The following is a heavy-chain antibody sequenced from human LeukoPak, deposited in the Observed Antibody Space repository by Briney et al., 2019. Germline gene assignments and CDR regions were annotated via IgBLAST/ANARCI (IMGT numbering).Heavy chain of an antibody. CDR3: ARDRIKSGSYYFDY. D-gene: IGHD1-26*01. J-gene: IGHJ4*02. CDR1: AFTFRDFN. CDR2: ISGRSSTI. V-gene: IGHV3-48*01. Sequence: GPLRLPCAASAFTFRDFNLNWVRQAPGEGVEWISYISGRSSTIYYADSVKGRFTISRDNAKNSMYLQMNSLRAEDTAVYYCARDRIKSGSYYFDYWGQGTLVTVSS.